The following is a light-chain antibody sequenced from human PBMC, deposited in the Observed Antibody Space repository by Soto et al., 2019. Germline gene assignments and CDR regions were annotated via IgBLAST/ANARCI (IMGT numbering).Light chain of an antibody. CDR2: AVS. J-gene: IGLJ2*01. V-gene: IGLV2-14*01. CDR3: SSNTSSSTLV. CDR1: SSDVGGYNY. Sequence: QSVLTQPASVSGAPGQSITISCTGTSSDVGGYNYASWYQQHPGKAPKLMIYAVSNRPSGVYNRSSGAKSGNTANLTLSGLQAEDEAEYYCSSNTSSSTLVFGGGTNVTVL.